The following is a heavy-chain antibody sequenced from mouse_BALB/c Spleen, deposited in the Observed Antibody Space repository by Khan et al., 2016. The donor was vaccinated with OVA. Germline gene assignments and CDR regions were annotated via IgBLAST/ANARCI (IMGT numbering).Heavy chain of an antibody. J-gene: IGHJ2*01. V-gene: IGHV5-6-4*01. CDR3: TRDQCYYSSNPYFDY. CDR2: ISSGGSYT. CDR1: GFSFSSYS. D-gene: IGHD1-1*01. Sequence: EVELVESGGDLVRPGGSLKLSCAASGFSFSSYSMSWVRQTPEKRLEWVATISSGGSYTYSPDSVKGRFTISRDNAKNTLYLQMSSLKSEDTALDYCTRDQCYYSSNPYFDYWGQGTTLTVSS.